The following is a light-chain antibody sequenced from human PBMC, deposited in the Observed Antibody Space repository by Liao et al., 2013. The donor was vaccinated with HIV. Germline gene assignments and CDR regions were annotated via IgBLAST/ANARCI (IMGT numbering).Light chain of an antibody. Sequence: SYVLTQPPSVSVAPGKTARITCGGNNIGSKSVHWYQQKPGQAPVLVIYYDSDRPSGIPERFSGSNSGNTATLTISGTQAMDEADYYCQAWDSSTANYVFGTGTKVT. J-gene: IGLJ1*01. V-gene: IGLV3-21*01. CDR3: QAWDSSTANYV. CDR2: YDS. CDR1: NIGSKS.